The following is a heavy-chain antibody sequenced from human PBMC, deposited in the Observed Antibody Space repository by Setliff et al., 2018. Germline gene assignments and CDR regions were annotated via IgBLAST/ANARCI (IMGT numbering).Heavy chain of an antibody. CDR2: IYPGDSDT. J-gene: IGHJ4*02. CDR1: GYSFTSYW. V-gene: IGHV5-51*01. D-gene: IGHD3-3*01. Sequence: GESLKISCKGSGYSFTSYWIGWVRQMPGKGLEWMGIIYPGDSDTRYSPSFQGRFTISRDNPRSTLYLQMNSLRAEDTALYYCANYEQRPRNLDYWGQGTLVTVSS. CDR3: ANYEQRPRNLDY.